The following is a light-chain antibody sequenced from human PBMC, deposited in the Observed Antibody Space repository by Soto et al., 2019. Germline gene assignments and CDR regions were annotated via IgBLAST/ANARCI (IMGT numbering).Light chain of an antibody. CDR2: WAS. J-gene: IGKJ3*01. Sequence: DIVMTQSPDSLAVSLGERATINCKSSQSVLYSSNNKNYLAWYQQKPGQPPKLLIYWASTRESGVPDRFSGSGSGTDFTLTISSLQAEDVAVYYCQQLNSFPIPFGPGTKVDIK. CDR1: QSVLYSSNNKNY. V-gene: IGKV4-1*01. CDR3: QQLNSFPIP.